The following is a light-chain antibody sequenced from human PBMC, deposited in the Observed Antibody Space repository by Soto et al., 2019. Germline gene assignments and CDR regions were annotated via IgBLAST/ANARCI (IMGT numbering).Light chain of an antibody. V-gene: IGKV3D-15*01. CDR3: QQSNNWGLS. CDR1: ENVGTN. Sequence: IVMTQSPATLSVSPGEGVTLSCRASENVGTNLAWYQQKPGQAPSLLIYGSSTRATCIPATFSGSGSGTEFTLTISSLQSEESAIYYCQQSNNWGLSFGGGTKVEIK. CDR2: GSS. J-gene: IGKJ4*02.